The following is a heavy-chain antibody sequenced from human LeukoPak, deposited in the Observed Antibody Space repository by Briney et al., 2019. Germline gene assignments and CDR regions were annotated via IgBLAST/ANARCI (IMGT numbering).Heavy chain of an antibody. J-gene: IGHJ6*04. D-gene: IGHD3-10*02. CDR2: ISGSGSTI. CDR1: GFTFSSYG. CDR3: AELGITMIGGV. V-gene: IGHV3-48*04. Sequence: PGGTLRLSCAASGFTFSSYGMSWVRQAPGKELEWVSAISGSGSTIYYADSVKGRFTISRDNAKNSLYLQMNSLRAEDTAVYYCAELGITMIGGVWGKGTTVTISS.